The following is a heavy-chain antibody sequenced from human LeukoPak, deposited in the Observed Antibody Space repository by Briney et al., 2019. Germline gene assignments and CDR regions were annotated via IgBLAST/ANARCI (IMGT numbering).Heavy chain of an antibody. CDR2: INPNSGGT. Sequence: ASVKVSCKASGYTFTGYYMHWVRQAPGQGLEWMGWINPNSGGTNYAQKFQGRVTMTRDTSISTAYMELSRLRSDDTAVYYCARGTVDTAMVMDYWGQGTLVTVSP. J-gene: IGHJ4*02. D-gene: IGHD5-18*01. CDR1: GYTFTGYY. CDR3: ARGTVDTAMVMDY. V-gene: IGHV1-2*02.